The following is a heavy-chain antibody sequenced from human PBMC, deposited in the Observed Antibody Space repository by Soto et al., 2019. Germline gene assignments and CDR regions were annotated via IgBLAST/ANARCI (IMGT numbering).Heavy chain of an antibody. CDR2: ISHRGGT. CDR1: GGSISSGTYY. Sequence: QVQLQESGPGLVKPSQTLSLTCTVSGGSISSGTYYWTWVRQRPGEGLEWIGFISHRGGTYYNPSLKRRAAISVDTSENQFSLRLSSVTAADSAVYFCARDADYCTGGSCYGNFDFWGQGTLVTVSS. D-gene: IGHD2-15*01. V-gene: IGHV4-31*03. CDR3: ARDADYCTGGSCYGNFDF. J-gene: IGHJ4*02.